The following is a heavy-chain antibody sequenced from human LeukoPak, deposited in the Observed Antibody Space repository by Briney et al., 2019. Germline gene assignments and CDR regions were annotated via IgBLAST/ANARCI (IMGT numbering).Heavy chain of an antibody. V-gene: IGHV1-3*01. J-gene: IGHJ4*02. CDR3: ARDADGYNSSPASP. CDR2: INAGNGNT. Sequence: GASVKVSCTASGYTFTSYAMHWVRQAPGQRLEWMGWINAGNGNTKYSQKFQGRVTITRGTSASTAYMELSSLRSEDTAVYYCARDADGYNSSPASPWGQGTLVTVSS. D-gene: IGHD5-24*01. CDR1: GYTFTSYA.